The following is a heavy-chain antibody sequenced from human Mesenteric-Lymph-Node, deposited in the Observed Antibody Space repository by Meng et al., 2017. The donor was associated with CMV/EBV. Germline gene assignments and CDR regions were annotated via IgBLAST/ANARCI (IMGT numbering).Heavy chain of an antibody. CDR2: INPADSDT. CDR3: ARRQYDWHDRDFFDI. Sequence: GGSLRLSCQTSGYIFTKHWIGWVRQAPGKGLEWMGIINPADSDTRNSPSFEGQVTMSVDKSISTAYLHWSSLKASDTAMYYCARRQYDWHDRDFFDIWGPGTMVTVSS. CDR1: GYIFTKHW. V-gene: IGHV5-51*01. J-gene: IGHJ3*02. D-gene: IGHD3-9*01.